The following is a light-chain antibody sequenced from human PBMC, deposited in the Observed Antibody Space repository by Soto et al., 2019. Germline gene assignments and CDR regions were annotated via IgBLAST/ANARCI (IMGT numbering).Light chain of an antibody. CDR2: GAS. J-gene: IGKJ1*01. V-gene: IGKV3-20*01. CDR3: HQYGGSPQT. CDR1: QSVSNY. Sequence: EIVLTQSPGTLSLSPGERATLSCRASQSVSNYLAWYQRKPGQAPRVIIYGASSRATGIPDRFSGSGSGTDFTLTISRLAPQDFAVYYCHQYGGSPQTFGQGTKVEIK.